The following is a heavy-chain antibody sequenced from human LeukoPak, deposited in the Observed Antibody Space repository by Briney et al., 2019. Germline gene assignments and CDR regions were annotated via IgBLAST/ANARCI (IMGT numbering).Heavy chain of an antibody. V-gene: IGHV3-48*02. CDR1: GFTFSSYS. Sequence: GGSLRLSCTASGFTFSSYSMNWVRQAPGQGLEWVSYISGSSSNIQYAGSVKGRFTISRDNARNSLYLQMNSLRDEDTAVYYCAIPFTYGDQGGYWGQGTLVTVSS. CDR3: AIPFTYGDQGGY. CDR2: ISGSSSNI. D-gene: IGHD4-17*01. J-gene: IGHJ4*02.